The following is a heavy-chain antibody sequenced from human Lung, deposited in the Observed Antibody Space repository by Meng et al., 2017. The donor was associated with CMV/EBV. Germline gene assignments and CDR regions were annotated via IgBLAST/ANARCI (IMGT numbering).Heavy chain of an antibody. CDR3: AKDDNGYTGEGGY. D-gene: IGHD5-24*01. V-gene: IGHV3-23*03. CDR1: GFTLSSHA. J-gene: IGHJ4*02. CDR2: IYWDGVET. Sequence: LTCATSGFTLSSHAMSWVRQAPGKGLEWVSVIYWDGVETYYADSVRGRFTTFRDNSKNMVFLQMNSLRAEDTAVYYCAKDDNGYTGEGGYWGQRTLVTVSS.